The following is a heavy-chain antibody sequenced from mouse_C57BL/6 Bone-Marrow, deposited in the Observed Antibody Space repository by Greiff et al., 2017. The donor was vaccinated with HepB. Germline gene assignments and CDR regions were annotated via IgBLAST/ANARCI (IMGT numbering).Heavy chain of an antibody. Sequence: EVMLVESGGGLVQSGRSLRLSCATSGFTFSDFYMEWVRQAPGKGLEWIAASRNKANDYTTEYSASVKGRFIVSRDTSQSILYLQMNALRAEDTAIYYCARDASHYYGSSYWYFDVWGTGTTVTVSS. CDR3: ARDASHYYGSSYWYFDV. D-gene: IGHD1-1*01. CDR1: GFTFSDFY. J-gene: IGHJ1*03. CDR2: SRNKANDYTT. V-gene: IGHV7-1*01.